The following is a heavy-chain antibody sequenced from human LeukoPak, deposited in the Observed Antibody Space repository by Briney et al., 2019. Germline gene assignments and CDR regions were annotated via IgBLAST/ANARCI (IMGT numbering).Heavy chain of an antibody. CDR2: IYHSGST. CDR3: ARDFETTRGRPRRSPFDY. J-gene: IGHJ4*02. Sequence: SETLSLTCTVSGYSISSDYYWGWIRQPPGKGLEWIGSIYHSGSTYYNPSLKSRVTISVDTSKNQFSLKLSSVTAADTAVYYCARDFETTRGRPRRSPFDYWGQGTLVTVSS. V-gene: IGHV4-38-2*02. D-gene: IGHD4-17*01. CDR1: GYSISSDYY.